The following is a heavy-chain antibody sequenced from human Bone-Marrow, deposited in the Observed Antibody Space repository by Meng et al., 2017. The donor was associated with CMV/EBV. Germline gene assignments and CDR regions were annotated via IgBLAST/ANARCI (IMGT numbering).Heavy chain of an antibody. D-gene: IGHD2-2*01. CDR1: GYIFTYRY. Sequence: SVKVSCKASGYIFTYRYLHWVRQAPGQALEWMGWITPFNGNTNYAQKFQDRVTITRDRSMSTAYMELSSLRSEDTAMYYCARSRGYCSSTSCYSDAFDIWGQGTMVTVSS. CDR2: ITPFNGNT. CDR3: ARSRGYCSSTSCYSDAFDI. V-gene: IGHV1-45*02. J-gene: IGHJ3*02.